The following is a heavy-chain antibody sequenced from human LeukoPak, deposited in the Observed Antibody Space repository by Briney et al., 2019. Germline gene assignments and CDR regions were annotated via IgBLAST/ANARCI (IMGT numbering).Heavy chain of an antibody. CDR2: ISSSGSTI. Sequence: GGSLRLSCAASGFTFSDYYMSWIRQAPGKGLEWVSYISSSGSTIYYADSVKGRFTISRDNAKNSLYLQMNSLRAEDTAVYYCARSGNYYDSTLFIRAFDIWGQGTMVTVSS. D-gene: IGHD3-22*01. CDR3: ARSGNYYDSTLFIRAFDI. J-gene: IGHJ3*02. CDR1: GFTFSDYY. V-gene: IGHV3-11*04.